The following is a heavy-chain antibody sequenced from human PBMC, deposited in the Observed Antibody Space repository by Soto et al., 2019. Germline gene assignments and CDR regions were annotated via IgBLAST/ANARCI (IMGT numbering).Heavy chain of an antibody. CDR2: ISGSGGST. Sequence: GGSLRLSCAASGFTFSSYAMSWVRQAPGKGLEWVSAISGSGGSTYYADSVKGRFTISRDNSKNTLYLQMNSLRAEDTAVYYCAKVPKPTFIAVAGTDFDYWGQGTLVTVSS. CDR1: GFTFSSYA. CDR3: AKVPKPTFIAVAGTDFDY. D-gene: IGHD6-19*01. J-gene: IGHJ4*02. V-gene: IGHV3-23*01.